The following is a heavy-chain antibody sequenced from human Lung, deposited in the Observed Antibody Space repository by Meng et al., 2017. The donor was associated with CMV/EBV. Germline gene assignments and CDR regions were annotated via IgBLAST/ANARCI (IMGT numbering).Heavy chain of an antibody. J-gene: IGHJ4*02. CDR3: VIHSSDWSLDS. CDR2: IHPSGHP. CDR1: GYTYTDYQ. D-gene: IGHD6-19*01. Sequence: ASVKVSCKASGYTYTDYQTDWVRQAPGQGLEWMGWIHPSGHPTYAQKFQGRVTMTIDTSTTTAFMELRSLRSDDSAVYYCVIHSSDWSLDSWGQGTLVTVSS. V-gene: IGHV1-18*01.